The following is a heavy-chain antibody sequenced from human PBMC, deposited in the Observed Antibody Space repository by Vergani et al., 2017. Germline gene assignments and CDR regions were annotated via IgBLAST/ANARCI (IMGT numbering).Heavy chain of an antibody. CDR3: AKAVVVAATYYYGMDV. V-gene: IGHV3-23*01. CDR1: GFTFSSYA. Sequence: EVQLLESGGGLVQPGGYLILSCAASGFTFSSYAMSWVRQAPGKGLEWVSAISGSGGSTYYADSVKGRFTISRDNSKNTLYLQMNSLRAEDTAVYYCAKAVVVAATYYYGMDVWVQGTTVTVSS. D-gene: IGHD2-15*01. J-gene: IGHJ6*02. CDR2: ISGSGGST.